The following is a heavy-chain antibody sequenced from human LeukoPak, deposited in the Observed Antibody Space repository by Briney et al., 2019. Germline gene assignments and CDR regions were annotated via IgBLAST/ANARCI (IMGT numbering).Heavy chain of an antibody. V-gene: IGHV3-48*02. CDR2: INHNAEMI. D-gene: IGHD3-9*01. J-gene: IGHJ4*02. Sequence: PGGSLRLSCEASGFPFGSYVMSWVRQAPGKGLEWIAYINHNAEMIFYPDFVKGRFTIFRDNAKNSLYLQMNALRYEDTAIYYCVRDHDWAFDLWGQGTLVTVSS. CDR3: VRDHDWAFDL. CDR1: GFPFGSYV.